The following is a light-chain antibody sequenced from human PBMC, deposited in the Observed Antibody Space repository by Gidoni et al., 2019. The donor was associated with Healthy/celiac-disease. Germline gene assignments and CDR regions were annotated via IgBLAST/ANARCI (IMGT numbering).Light chain of an antibody. CDR3: QAWDSSTVV. Sequence: SYELTQPPSVSVSPGQTASIPCPGDKLGAKYACWYQQKPAPSPVLVIYQDSKRPSGIPERFSGSNSGNTATLTISGTQAMDEADYYCQAWDSSTVVFGGGTKLTVL. CDR2: QDS. J-gene: IGLJ2*01. V-gene: IGLV3-1*01. CDR1: KLGAKY.